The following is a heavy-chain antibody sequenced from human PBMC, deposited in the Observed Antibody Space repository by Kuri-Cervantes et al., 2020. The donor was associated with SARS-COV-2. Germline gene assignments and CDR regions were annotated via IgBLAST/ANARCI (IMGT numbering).Heavy chain of an antibody. CDR1: GGSITNYY. D-gene: IGHD6-13*01. J-gene: IGHJ4*02. Sequence: SETLSPTCTVSGGSITNYYWSWIRQPPGKGLEWIGGIYHSGSTYYNPSLKSRVTISVDTSKNQFSLKLSSVTAADTAVYYCTSRPSAGSPQGSPRPVYWGQGTVVTVSS. CDR2: IYHSGST. CDR3: TSRPSAGSPQGSPRPVY. V-gene: IGHV4-59*04.